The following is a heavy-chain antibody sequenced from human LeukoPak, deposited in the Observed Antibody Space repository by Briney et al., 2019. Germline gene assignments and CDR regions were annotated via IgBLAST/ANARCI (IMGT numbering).Heavy chain of an antibody. V-gene: IGHV1-24*01. J-gene: IGHJ4*02. CDR1: GYTLTELS. CDR2: FDPKDGET. CDR3: ASSGGYCSGGSCYRFDY. Sequence: ASVKVSCKVSGYTLTELSMHWVRQAPGKGLEWMGGFDPKDGETIYAQKFQGRVTMTEDTSTDTAYMELSSLRSEDTAVYYCASSGGYCSGGSCYRFDYWGQGTLVTVSS. D-gene: IGHD2-15*01.